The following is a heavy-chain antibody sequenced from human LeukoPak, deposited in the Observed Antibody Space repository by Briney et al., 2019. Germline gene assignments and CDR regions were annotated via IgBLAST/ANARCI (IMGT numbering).Heavy chain of an antibody. Sequence: SETLSLTCTVSGGSISSGDYYWSWIRQPPGKGLEWIGYIYYSGSTYYNLSLKSRVTISVDTSKNQFSLKLSSVTAADTAVYYCARATLRYFDWLADYWGQGTLVTVSS. CDR2: IYYSGST. CDR3: ARATLRYFDWLADY. D-gene: IGHD3-9*01. J-gene: IGHJ4*02. CDR1: GGSISSGDYY. V-gene: IGHV4-30-4*01.